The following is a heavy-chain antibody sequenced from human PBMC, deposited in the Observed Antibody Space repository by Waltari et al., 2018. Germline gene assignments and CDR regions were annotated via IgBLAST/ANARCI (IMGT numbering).Heavy chain of an antibody. CDR1: EFNFDDYP. J-gene: IGHJ4*02. Sequence: EVQLVESGGGLVQPGRSLRLSCAVSEFNFDDYPMHWVRQAPGKGLEWVSGISWNSDNIGYADSVKGRFTISRDNAKNSLYLQMNSLRPEDTALYYCAKGHSGSYGLKDWGQGTLVTVSS. V-gene: IGHV3-9*01. D-gene: IGHD1-26*01. CDR3: AKGHSGSYGLKD. CDR2: ISWNSDNI.